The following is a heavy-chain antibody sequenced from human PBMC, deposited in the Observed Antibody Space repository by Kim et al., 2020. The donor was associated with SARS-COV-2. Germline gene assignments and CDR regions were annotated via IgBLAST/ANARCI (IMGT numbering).Heavy chain of an antibody. CDR2: ISSSSSYT. V-gene: IGHV3-11*05. CDR1: GFTFSDYY. D-gene: IGHD3-16*02. J-gene: IGHJ6*02. CDR3: ARGGYDYVWGSYRDYYYYGMDV. Sequence: GGSLRLSCAASGFTFSDYYMSWIRQAPGKGLEWVSYISSSSSYTNYADSVKGRFTISRDNAKNSLYLQMNSLRAEDTAVYYGARGGYDYVWGSYRDYYYYGMDVWGQGTAVTVS.